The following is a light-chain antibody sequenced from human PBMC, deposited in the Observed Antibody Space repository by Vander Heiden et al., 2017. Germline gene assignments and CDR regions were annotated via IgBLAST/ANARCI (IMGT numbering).Light chain of an antibody. CDR2: DAS. J-gene: IGKJ4*01. CDR1: QSVSSY. CDR3: QQRSNWRLT. V-gene: IGKV3-11*01. Sequence: EIALTQSPATLSLSPGERATLSCRASQSVSSYLAWYQQKPGQAPRLLIYDASNRATGIPARFSGSGSGTDFTLTISSLEPEDFAVYYCQQRSNWRLTFGGGTKVEIK.